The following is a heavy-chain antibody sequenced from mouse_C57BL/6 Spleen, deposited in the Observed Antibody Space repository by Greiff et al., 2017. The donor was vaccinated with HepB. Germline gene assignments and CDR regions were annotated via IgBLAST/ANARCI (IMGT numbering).Heavy chain of an antibody. CDR3: ATYSNYVSAMDY. J-gene: IGHJ4*01. D-gene: IGHD2-5*01. CDR1: GYAFSSSW. V-gene: IGHV1-82*01. CDR2: IYPGDGDT. Sequence: QVQLQQSGPELVKPGASVKISCKASGYAFSSSWMNWVKQRPGKGLEWIGRIYPGDGDTNYNGKFKGKATLTADKSSSTAYMQLSSLTSEDSAVYFCATYSNYVSAMDYWGQGTSVTVSS.